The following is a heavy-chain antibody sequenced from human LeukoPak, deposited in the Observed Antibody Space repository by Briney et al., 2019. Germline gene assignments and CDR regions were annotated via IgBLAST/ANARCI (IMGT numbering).Heavy chain of an antibody. V-gene: IGHV1-69*13. Sequence: SVKVSCKASGYTFTSYAISWVRQAPGQGLEWMGGIIPIFGTANYAQEFQGRVTITADESTSTAYMELSSLRSEDTAVYYCARGGSRAPGFWSGYPYYFDYWGQGTLVTVSS. J-gene: IGHJ4*02. CDR3: ARGGSRAPGFWSGYPYYFDY. CDR1: GYTFTSYA. CDR2: IIPIFGTA. D-gene: IGHD3-3*01.